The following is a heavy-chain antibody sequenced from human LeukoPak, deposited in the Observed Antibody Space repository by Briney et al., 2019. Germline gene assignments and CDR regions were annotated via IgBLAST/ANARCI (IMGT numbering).Heavy chain of an antibody. J-gene: IGHJ4*02. CDR3: AKAIHSSSSGVVDY. D-gene: IGHD6-6*01. CDR2: IRYDGSNK. Sequence: GGSLRLSCAASGFIFSNYAMHWVRQAPGKGLEWVTFIRYDGSNKYYAESVKGRFTISRDNSKNTLYLQMNSLRAEDTAVYYCAKAIHSSSSGVVDYWGQGTLVTVSS. V-gene: IGHV3-30*02. CDR1: GFIFSNYA.